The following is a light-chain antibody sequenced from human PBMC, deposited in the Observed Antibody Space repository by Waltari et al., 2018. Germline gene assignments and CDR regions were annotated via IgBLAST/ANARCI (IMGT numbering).Light chain of an antibody. CDR2: AAS. V-gene: IGKV3-20*01. J-gene: IGKJ1*01. Sequence: EIVLTQSPGTLSLAPGERATLSCRASQSVSRTLAWYQQKPGQATSLLIYAASTRATDIPARFSGSGSGTDFSLTISRLRPEDFSVYYCQNYVRLPATFGQGTKVEIK. CDR3: QNYVRLPAT. CDR1: QSVSRT.